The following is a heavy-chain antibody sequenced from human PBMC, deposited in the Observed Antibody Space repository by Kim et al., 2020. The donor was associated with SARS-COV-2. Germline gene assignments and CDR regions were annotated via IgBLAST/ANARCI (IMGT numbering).Heavy chain of an antibody. D-gene: IGHD6-25*01. Sequence: GGSLRLSCAASGFTFSSYWMGWVRQAPGRGLEWVANIKQDGSEKYYPDSVKGRFTISRDNAKNSVYLLMNSLRAEDTAVYYCGRVGYSSVSNWFDPWGQG. J-gene: IGHJ5*02. CDR1: GFTFSSYW. CDR3: GRVGYSSVSNWFDP. V-gene: IGHV3-7*03. CDR2: IKQDGSEK.